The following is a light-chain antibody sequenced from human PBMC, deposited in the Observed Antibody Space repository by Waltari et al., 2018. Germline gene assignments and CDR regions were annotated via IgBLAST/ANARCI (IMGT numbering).Light chain of an antibody. CDR2: WAS. V-gene: IGKV4-1*01. Sequence: DIVMTQSPDSLAVSLGERATINCKSSQSVLYSSNSKNYLAWFQQKPGQPPKLLIYWASTRESGVPDRFIGSGSGTDFTLTISSLEPEDFAVYYCQQRSNWPITFGQGTRLEIK. CDR3: QQRSNWPIT. CDR1: QSVLYSSNSKNY. J-gene: IGKJ5*01.